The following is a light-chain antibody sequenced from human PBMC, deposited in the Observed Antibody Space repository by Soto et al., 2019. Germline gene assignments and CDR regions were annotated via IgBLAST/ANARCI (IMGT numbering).Light chain of an antibody. J-gene: IGKJ2*01. V-gene: IGKV3-20*01. CDR3: QQYGRSPPFT. Sequence: VLTQSPGTLSLSPGERATLSCRASQSVSSSYLAWYQQKPGQAPRLLIYGASNRATGIPDRFSGSGSGTDFTLTISRLEPEDFAVYFCQQYGRSPPFTFGQGT. CDR1: QSVSSSY. CDR2: GAS.